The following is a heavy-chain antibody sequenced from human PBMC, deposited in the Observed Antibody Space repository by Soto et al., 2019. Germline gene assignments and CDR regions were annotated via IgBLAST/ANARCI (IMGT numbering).Heavy chain of an antibody. J-gene: IGHJ3*02. V-gene: IGHV3-7*01. CDR1: GFTFSAYY. Sequence: ESGGGLVQPGGSLRLSCAASGFTFSAYYMSWARQPPGKGLEWVANIKQDGSEKYYVDSVKGRFTISRDNAKNSLYLQMNSLRAEDTAVYYCARDGYSAGFDIWGQGTMVTVSS. CDR3: ARDGYSAGFDI. CDR2: IKQDGSEK. D-gene: IGHD5-18*01.